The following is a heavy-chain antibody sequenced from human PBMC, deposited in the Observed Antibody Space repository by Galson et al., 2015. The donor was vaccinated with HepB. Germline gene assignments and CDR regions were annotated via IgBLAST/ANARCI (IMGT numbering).Heavy chain of an antibody. Sequence: SVKVSCKASGGTFSSYAISWVRQAPGQGLEWMGGIIPIFGTANYAQKFQGRVTITADESTSTAYMELSSLRSEDTAVYYCARSGGFPDPDIVVVVAATSGAFDIWGQGIMVTVSS. CDR1: GGTFSSYA. V-gene: IGHV1-69*13. CDR3: ARSGGFPDPDIVVVVAATSGAFDI. D-gene: IGHD2-15*01. J-gene: IGHJ3*02. CDR2: IIPIFGTA.